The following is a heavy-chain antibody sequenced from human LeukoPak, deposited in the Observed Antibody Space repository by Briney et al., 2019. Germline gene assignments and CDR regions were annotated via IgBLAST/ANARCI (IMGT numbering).Heavy chain of an antibody. CDR1: GFTFSNAW. V-gene: IGHV3-15*01. CDR2: IKSKTDGGTT. J-gene: IGHJ5*02. CDR3: TTDPFSIVVVVAATPGDWFDP. D-gene: IGHD2-15*01. Sequence: GGSLRLSCAASGFTFSNAWMSWVRQAPGKGLEWVGRIKSKTDGGTTDYAAPVKGRFTISRDDSKNTLYLQMNSLKTEDTAVYYCTTDPFSIVVVVAATPGDWFDPWGQGTLVTVSS.